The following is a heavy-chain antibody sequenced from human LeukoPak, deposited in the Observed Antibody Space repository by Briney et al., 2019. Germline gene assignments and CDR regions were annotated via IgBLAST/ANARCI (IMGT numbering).Heavy chain of an antibody. V-gene: IGHV1-46*01. CDR3: ARGYYYDSSGNLDY. CDR1: GYILTSFY. Sequence: GASVKVSCKAYGYILTSFYIHWVRQAPGQGLEWMGIINPSGGYTNSAQKFQGRVTMTRDTSTSTVYMELSSLRSEDTAVYYCARGYYYDSSGNLDYWGQGTLVTVSS. J-gene: IGHJ4*02. D-gene: IGHD3-22*01. CDR2: INPSGGYT.